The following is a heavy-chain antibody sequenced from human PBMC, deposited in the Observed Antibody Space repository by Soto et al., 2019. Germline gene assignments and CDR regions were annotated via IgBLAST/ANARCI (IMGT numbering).Heavy chain of an antibody. J-gene: IGHJ4*02. D-gene: IGHD3-9*01. Sequence: GGSLRLSCAASQFSFRSYAMHWIRQSPGKGLEWVAVISFDGNSLHYADSVRDRFTISRDNSKNTLYLQVNNLRPEDTAVYYCARTFDTITYYFDYWGQGTVVTVSS. CDR1: QFSFRSYA. V-gene: IGHV3-30-3*01. CDR2: ISFDGNSL. CDR3: ARTFDTITYYFDY.